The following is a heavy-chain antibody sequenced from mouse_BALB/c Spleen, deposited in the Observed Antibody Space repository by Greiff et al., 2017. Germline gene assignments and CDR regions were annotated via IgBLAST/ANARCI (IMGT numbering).Heavy chain of an antibody. V-gene: IGHV3-2*02. CDR2: ISYSGST. D-gene: IGHD2-2*01. CDR1: GYSITSDYA. CDR3: ARRLSYAMDY. Sequence: EVQLQQSGPGLVKPSQSLSLTCTVTGYSITSDYAWNWIRQFPGNKLEWMGYISYSGSTSYNPSLKSRISITRDTSKNQFFLQLNSVTTEDTATYYCARRLSYAMDYWGQGTSVTVSS. J-gene: IGHJ4*01.